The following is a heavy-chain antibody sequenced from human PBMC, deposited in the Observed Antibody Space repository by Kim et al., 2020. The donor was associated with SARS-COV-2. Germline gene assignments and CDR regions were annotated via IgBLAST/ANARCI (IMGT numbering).Heavy chain of an antibody. V-gene: IGHV4-4*07. J-gene: IGHJ5*02. CDR3: LRSMRSSWVTRYWFDP. CDR2: IYTTGTT. Sequence: SQTLSLTCSVSGPSITTFSWAWIRQSAGKGPELIGHIYTTGTTTYNPSLTSRLTISRDTPKNQFSLKMTYVTAADTSIYFWLRSMRSSWVTRYWFDPWFQ. CDR1: GPSITTFS. D-gene: IGHD2-21*02.